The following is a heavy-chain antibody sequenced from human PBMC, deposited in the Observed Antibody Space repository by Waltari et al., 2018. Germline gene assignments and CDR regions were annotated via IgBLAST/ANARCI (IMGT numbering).Heavy chain of an antibody. CDR2: IIPIFGTA. D-gene: IGHD2-8*01. CDR3: ARGDIVLMGNWYFDL. CDR1: AGTVRSLA. J-gene: IGHJ2*01. V-gene: IGHV1-69*13. Sequence: QVQLVQSGAEVKKPGSSVTVSCKASAGTVRSLATNWVRQAPGQGLEVTVWIIPIFGTANYAQKFQGRVTFTADKSTSTAYMELSCLRSEDTAVYYCARGDIVLMGNWYFDLWGRGTLVTVSS.